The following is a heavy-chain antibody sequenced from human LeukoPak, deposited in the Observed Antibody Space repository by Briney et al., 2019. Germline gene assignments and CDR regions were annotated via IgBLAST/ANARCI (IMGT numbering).Heavy chain of an antibody. J-gene: IGHJ4*02. CDR1: GYTFTSYG. Sequence: ASVKVSCKASGYTFTSYGISWVRQAPGQGLEWMGWIGAYNGNTNYAQKLQGRVTMTTDTSTSTAYMELRSLRSDDTAVYYCARDALPSSILTGYYPTYGFDYWGQGTLVTVSS. CDR2: IGAYNGNT. CDR3: ARDALPSSILTGYYPTYGFDY. V-gene: IGHV1-18*01. D-gene: IGHD3-9*01.